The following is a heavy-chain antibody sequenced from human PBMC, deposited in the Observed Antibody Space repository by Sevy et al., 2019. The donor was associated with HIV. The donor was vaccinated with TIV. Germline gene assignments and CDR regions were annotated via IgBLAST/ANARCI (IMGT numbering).Heavy chain of an antibody. CDR1: GFTFDDYA. J-gene: IGHJ4*02. V-gene: IGHV3-9*01. D-gene: IGHD6-19*01. CDR3: AKAVAGTRTPIDY. Sequence: SLKISCAASGFTFDDYAMHWVRQAPGKGLEWVSGISWNSGSIGYADSVKGRFTISRDNAKNSLYLQMNSLRAEDTALYYCAKAVAGTRTPIDYWGQGTLVTVSS. CDR2: ISWNSGSI.